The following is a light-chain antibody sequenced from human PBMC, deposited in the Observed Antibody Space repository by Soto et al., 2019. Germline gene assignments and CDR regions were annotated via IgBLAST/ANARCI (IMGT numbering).Light chain of an antibody. CDR1: SSDVGGYNY. J-gene: IGLJ1*01. CDR3: SSYTSSSTPLYV. Sequence: QSALTQPASVSGSPGQSITISCTGTSSDVGGYNYVSWYQQHPGKAPKLMIYGVSNRPSGVSNRFSGSKSGNTASLTISGLQAEDEADYYCSSYTSSSTPLYVFGTGTKLTVL. CDR2: GVS. V-gene: IGLV2-14*01.